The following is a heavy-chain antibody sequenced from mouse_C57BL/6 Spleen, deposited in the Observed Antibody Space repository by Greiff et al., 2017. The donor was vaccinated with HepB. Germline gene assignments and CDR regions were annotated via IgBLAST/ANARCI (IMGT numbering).Heavy chain of an antibody. CDR3: ARRLRTDYYAMDY. CDR2: ISSGSSTI. V-gene: IGHV5-17*01. D-gene: IGHD2-4*01. CDR1: GFTFSDYG. Sequence: EVHLVESGGGLVKPGGSLKLSCAASGFTFSDYGMHWVRQAPEKGLEWVAYISSGSSTIYYADTVKGRFTISRDNAKNTLFLQMTSLRSEDTAMYYCARRLRTDYYAMDYWGQGTSVTVSS. J-gene: IGHJ4*01.